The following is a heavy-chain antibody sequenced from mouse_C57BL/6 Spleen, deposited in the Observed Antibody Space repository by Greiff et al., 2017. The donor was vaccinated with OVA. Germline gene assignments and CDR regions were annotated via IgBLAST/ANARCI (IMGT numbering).Heavy chain of an antibody. CDR2: ISNGGGST. CDR1: GFTFSDYY. D-gene: IGHD2-4*01. CDR3: ARQWDYDGGFDY. J-gene: IGHJ2*01. V-gene: IGHV5-12*01. Sequence: EVQLVESGGGLVQPGGSLKLSCAASGFTFSDYYMYWVRQTPEKRLEWVAYISNGGGSTYYPDTVKGRFTISRDNAKNTLYLQMSRLKSEDTAMYYCARQWDYDGGFDYWGQGTTLTVSS.